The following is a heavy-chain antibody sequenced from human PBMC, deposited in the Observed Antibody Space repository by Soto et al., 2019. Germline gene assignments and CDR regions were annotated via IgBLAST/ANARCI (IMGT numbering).Heavy chain of an antibody. J-gene: IGHJ4*02. V-gene: IGHV3-23*01. CDR3: AKNKEGNYCTRTSCLYSFDY. D-gene: IGHD2-2*01. Sequence: EVHLFQSGGDLVQPGGSLRLSCAASGFTFSTYAMTWVRQAAGKGLEWVSTISDSSATYYADSVKGRFTISRDNSKNTLYLEMTSLRADDTAVYYCAKNKEGNYCTRTSCLYSFDYWGQGTLVTVSS. CDR1: GFTFSTYA. CDR2: ISDSSAT.